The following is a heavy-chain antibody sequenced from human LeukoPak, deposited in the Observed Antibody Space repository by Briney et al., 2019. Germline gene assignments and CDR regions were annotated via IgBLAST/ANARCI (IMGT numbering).Heavy chain of an antibody. CDR3: ARENKAVAAHYFDY. V-gene: IGHV3-66*01. D-gene: IGHD6-19*01. CDR1: GFTVSSNY. Sequence: GGSLRLSCAASGFTVSSNYMSWDRQAPGKGLEWVSVIYSGGSTYYADSVKGRFTISRDNSKNTLYLQMNSLRAEDTAVYYCARENKAVAAHYFDYWGQGTLVTVSS. CDR2: IYSGGST. J-gene: IGHJ4*02.